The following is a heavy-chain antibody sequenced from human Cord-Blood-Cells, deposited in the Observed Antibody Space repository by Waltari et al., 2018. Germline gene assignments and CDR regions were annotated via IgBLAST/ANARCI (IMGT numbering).Heavy chain of an antibody. V-gene: IGHV1-69*01. CDR3: AVVGTRIVATIRGVVDY. J-gene: IGHJ4*02. CDR1: GGTFSSYA. D-gene: IGHD5-12*01. CDR2: IIPIFGTA. Sequence: QVQLVQSGAEVKKPVSSVKVSCKASGGTFSSYAISWVRQAPGQGLEWMGGIIPIFGTANYAQKFQGRVTITADESTSTAYMELSSLRSEDTAVYYCAVVGTRIVATIRGVVDYWGQGTLVTVSS.